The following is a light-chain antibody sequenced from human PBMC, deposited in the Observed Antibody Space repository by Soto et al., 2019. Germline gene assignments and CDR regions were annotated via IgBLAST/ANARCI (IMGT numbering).Light chain of an antibody. Sequence: DIQMTQSPSSVSASVGDRVTSSCQASQNINSWLAWYQQKPGKAPKLLMYEASSLEKGVPARFGGSGSGTEFTLTISSLQPDDFATYYCQQYNVYSWTFGQGTKVDI. CDR1: QNINSW. CDR3: QQYNVYSWT. J-gene: IGKJ1*01. V-gene: IGKV1-5*03. CDR2: EAS.